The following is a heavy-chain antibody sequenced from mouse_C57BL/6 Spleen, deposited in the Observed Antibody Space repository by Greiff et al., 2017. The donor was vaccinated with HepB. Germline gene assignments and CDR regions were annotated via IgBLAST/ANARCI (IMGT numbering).Heavy chain of an antibody. CDR2: IDPSDSYT. J-gene: IGHJ3*01. V-gene: IGHV1-69*01. CDR1: GYTFTSYW. Sequence: QVQLQQPGAELVMPGASVKLSCKASGYTFTSYWMHWVKQRPGQGLEWIGEIDPSDSYTNYNQKFKGKSTLTVDKSSSTAYMQLSSLTSEDSAVYYCARSGDYAYWGQGTLVTVSA. D-gene: IGHD2-4*01. CDR3: ARSGDYAY.